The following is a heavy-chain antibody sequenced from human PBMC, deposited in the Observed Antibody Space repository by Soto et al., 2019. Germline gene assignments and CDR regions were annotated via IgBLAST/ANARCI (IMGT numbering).Heavy chain of an antibody. Sequence: QITLKESGPTLVKPTQTLTLTCSFSGFSLSTNGVGVGWIRQPPGKALEWLALIYWDDSKHYSPSLNSRLTITKDTSRNLVVLTMTNMDPVDTATYYCAKKGGGDYILGYWGQGTLVTVS. D-gene: IGHD4-17*01. V-gene: IGHV2-5*02. CDR3: AKKGGGDYILGY. J-gene: IGHJ4*02. CDR1: GFSLSTNGVG. CDR2: IYWDDSK.